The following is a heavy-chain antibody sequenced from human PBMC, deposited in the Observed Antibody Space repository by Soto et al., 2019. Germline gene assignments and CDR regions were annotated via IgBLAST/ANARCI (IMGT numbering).Heavy chain of an antibody. D-gene: IGHD6-19*01. Sequence: GGSLRLSCAASGFHFSDHYMNLVRQAPGKGLEWVSYISVSSRYTNFADSVKGRFTISRDNAKNSLYLQMNSLRVEDTAVYYCARHTSGGHYYDYWGQGRXFTVSS. CDR3: ARHTSGGHYYDY. J-gene: IGHJ4*02. CDR1: GFHFSDHY. V-gene: IGHV3-11*06. CDR2: ISVSSRYT.